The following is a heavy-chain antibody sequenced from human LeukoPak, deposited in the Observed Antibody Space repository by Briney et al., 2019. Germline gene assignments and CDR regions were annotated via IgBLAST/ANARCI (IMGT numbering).Heavy chain of an antibody. CDR3: ARDGGYGCTSKMAFVI. Sequence: ASVKVSCNASGYTFTGYYMDWVRQAPGQGLEWMGWINPNSGGTNYAQKFQGRVTMTRDTSISTAYMELSRLRSDDTAVYYCARDGGYGCTSKMAFVIWGQGTMVTVSS. D-gene: IGHD4-23*01. J-gene: IGHJ3*02. V-gene: IGHV1-2*02. CDR2: INPNSGGT. CDR1: GYTFTGYY.